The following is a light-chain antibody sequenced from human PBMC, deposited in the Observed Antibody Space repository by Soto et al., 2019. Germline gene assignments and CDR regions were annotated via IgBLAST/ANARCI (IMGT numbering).Light chain of an antibody. CDR3: QQYNNLPRWT. CDR2: DAS. CDR1: QSVSSN. V-gene: IGKV3-15*01. J-gene: IGKJ1*01. Sequence: EIVMTQSPATLSVSPGERVTLSCRASQSVSSNLAWYQQKPGQAPSLLIYDASTRATGIPARFSGSGSGTEFTLTISSLQSEDFAVYFCQQYNNLPRWTSCQGSKV.